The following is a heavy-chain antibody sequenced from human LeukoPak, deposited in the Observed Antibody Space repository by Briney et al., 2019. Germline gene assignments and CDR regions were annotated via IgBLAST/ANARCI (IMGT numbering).Heavy chain of an antibody. CDR2: IRYDGINK. CDR1: EFTFRTYG. D-gene: IGHD4/OR15-4a*01. Sequence: GGSLRLSCAASEFTFRTYGMHWVRQAPGKGLEWVAFIRYDGINKYYADSVKGRFTISRDNSKNTLYLQMNSLRAEDTAVYYCARRAGAYSHPYDYWGQGTLVTVSS. J-gene: IGHJ4*02. CDR3: ARRAGAYSHPYDY. V-gene: IGHV3-30*02.